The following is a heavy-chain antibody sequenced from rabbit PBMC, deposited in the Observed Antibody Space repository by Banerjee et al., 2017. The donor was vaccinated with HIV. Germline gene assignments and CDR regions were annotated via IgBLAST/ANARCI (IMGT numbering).Heavy chain of an antibody. Sequence: QSLEESGGDLVKPGASLTLTCTASGFSFSSSYWICWVRQAPGKGLEWIACIYAGSSGSTYYASWAKGRFTISKTSSTTVTLQMTSLTAADTATYFCARDIGSSGWYSFNLWGQGTLVTVS. CDR1: GFSFSSSYW. CDR2: IYAGSSGST. D-gene: IGHD1-1*01. V-gene: IGHV1S40*01. CDR3: ARDIGSSGWYSFNL. J-gene: IGHJ4*01.